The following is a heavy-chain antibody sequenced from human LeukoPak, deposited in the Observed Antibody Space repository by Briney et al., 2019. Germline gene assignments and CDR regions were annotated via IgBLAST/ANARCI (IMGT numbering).Heavy chain of an antibody. J-gene: IGHJ4*02. CDR3: ARDGSNIVGATYFDY. CDR1: GFTFSSYS. V-gene: IGHV3-21*01. D-gene: IGHD1-26*01. CDR2: ISSSSSYI. Sequence: PGGSLRLSCAASGFTFSSYSMNWVRQAPGKGLEWVSSISSSSSYIYYADSVKGGFTISRDNAKNSLYLQMNSLRAEDTAVYYCARDGSNIVGATYFDYWGQGTLVTVSS.